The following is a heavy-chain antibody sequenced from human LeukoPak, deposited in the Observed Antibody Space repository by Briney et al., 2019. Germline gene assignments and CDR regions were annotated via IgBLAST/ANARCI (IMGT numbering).Heavy chain of an antibody. D-gene: IGHD3-3*01. V-gene: IGHV3-30-3*01. CDR3: ARVFLERLTSGYFDN. CDR2: ISYDGRQK. J-gene: IGHJ4*02. CDR1: GFTFSEYA. Sequence: GGSLRLSCAASGFTFSEYAMHWVRQAPGKGREGVAVISYDGRQKYYGDSVKGRFTSSRDNPKNTLYLQMNSLRDDDTAVYYCARVFLERLTSGYFDNWGQGTLVTVSS.